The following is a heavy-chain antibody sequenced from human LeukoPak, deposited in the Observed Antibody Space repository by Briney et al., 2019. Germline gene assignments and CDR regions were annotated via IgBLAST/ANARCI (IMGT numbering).Heavy chain of an antibody. V-gene: IGHV3-66*01. J-gene: IGHJ6*02. CDR3: ARDPGYYYYGMDV. CDR2: IFSGGTT. CDR1: GFTVSSNY. D-gene: IGHD3-10*01. Sequence: PGGSLRLSCTASGFTVSSNYMNWVRQAPGKGLEWVSVIFSGGTTYYADSVKGSFTISGDNSKNTVYLQMNSLRAEDTAVYYCARDPGYYYYGMDVWGQGTTVTVSS.